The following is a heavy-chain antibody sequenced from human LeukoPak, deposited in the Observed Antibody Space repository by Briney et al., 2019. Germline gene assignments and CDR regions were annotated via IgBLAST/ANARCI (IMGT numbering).Heavy chain of an antibody. D-gene: IGHD3-22*01. Sequence: SETLSLTCAVSGGSISSGGYSWSWIRQPPGKGLEWIGYIYHSGSTYYNPSLKSRVTISVDRSKNQFSLKLSSVTAADTAVYYCARVGYYDSSGYSDAFDIWGQXXXXXVSX. CDR2: IYHSGST. V-gene: IGHV4-30-2*01. CDR3: ARVGYYDSSGYSDAFDI. J-gene: IGHJ3*02. CDR1: GGSISSGGYS.